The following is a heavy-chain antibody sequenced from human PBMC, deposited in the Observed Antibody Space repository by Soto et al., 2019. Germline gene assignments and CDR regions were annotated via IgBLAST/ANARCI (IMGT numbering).Heavy chain of an antibody. Sequence: GGSLRLSCVASGLNLIDYTMHWVRQVPGKGLEWVSSISSSSSYIYYADSVKGRFTISRDNAKNSLYLQMNSLRAEDTAVYYCAREDYYDSSGYYPNAFDIWGQGTMVTVSS. J-gene: IGHJ3*02. CDR1: GLNLIDYT. CDR2: ISSSSSYI. V-gene: IGHV3-21*01. D-gene: IGHD3-22*01. CDR3: AREDYYDSSGYYPNAFDI.